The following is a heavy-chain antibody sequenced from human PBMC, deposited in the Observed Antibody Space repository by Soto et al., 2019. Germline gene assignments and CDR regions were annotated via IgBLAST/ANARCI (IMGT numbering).Heavy chain of an antibody. J-gene: IGHJ5*01. CDR3: TTDYYDRSQDGS. D-gene: IGHD3-22*01. V-gene: IGHV3-15*01. CDR1: GFTFSNAW. Sequence: GGPLRLSWTASGFTFSNAWMSWVGQAPGKGLEWVGRIKRKTDGGTTDYAAPVKGRFTISRDDSKNTLYLQMNSLKTEDTAVYYCTTDYYDRSQDGSRGQGSVVTVSP. CDR2: IKRKTDGGTT.